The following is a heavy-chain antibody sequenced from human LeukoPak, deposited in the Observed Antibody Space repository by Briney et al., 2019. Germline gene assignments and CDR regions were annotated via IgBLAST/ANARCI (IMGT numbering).Heavy chain of an antibody. CDR3: AREHSTYYYDSSGRSYFFDY. J-gene: IGHJ4*02. CDR2: INHGGST. Sequence: SETLSLTCAVYGGPFSGYYWSWVRQPPGKGLEWVGEINHGGSTNYNPSLKSRVTISEDTYKSQFSLKLSSVNAAETAVYYCAREHSTYYYDSSGRSYFFDYWGQGILVTVSS. D-gene: IGHD3-22*01. CDR1: GGPFSGYY. V-gene: IGHV4-34*01.